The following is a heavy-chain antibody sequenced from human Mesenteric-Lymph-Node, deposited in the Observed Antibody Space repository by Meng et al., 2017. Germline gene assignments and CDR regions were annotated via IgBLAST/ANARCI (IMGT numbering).Heavy chain of an antibody. D-gene: IGHD2-15*01. CDR1: GFTFGDSA. CDR2: IRSQTYGGTT. J-gene: IGHJ4*02. Sequence: GESLKISCTASGFTFGDSAMSWVRQAPGKGLEWVSFIRSQTYGGTTEYAASVKGRFTISRDNSKNTLYLQMNSLRAEDTAVYYCARDMAGDCSGGSCYGNFDYWGQGTLVTVSS. V-gene: IGHV3-49*04. CDR3: ARDMAGDCSGGSCYGNFDY.